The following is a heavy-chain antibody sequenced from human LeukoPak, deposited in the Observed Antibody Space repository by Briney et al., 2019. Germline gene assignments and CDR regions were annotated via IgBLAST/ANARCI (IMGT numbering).Heavy chain of an antibody. CDR2: INPSGGST. CDR1: GYTFTSYY. V-gene: IGHV1-46*01. Sequence: ASVKVSCKASGYTFTSYYMHWVRQAPGQGLEWMGIINPSGGSTSYAQKFQGRVTMTRDTSTSTAYMELSSLRSEDTAVYYCASSTGTYYDFWSGNPNWFDPWGQGTLVTVSS. CDR3: ASSTGTYYDFWSGNPNWFDP. J-gene: IGHJ5*02. D-gene: IGHD3-3*01.